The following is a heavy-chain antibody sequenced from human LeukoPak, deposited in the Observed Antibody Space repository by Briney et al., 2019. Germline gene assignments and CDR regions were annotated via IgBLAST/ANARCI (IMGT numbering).Heavy chain of an antibody. CDR1: GDSVSSYTAG. V-gene: IGHV6-1*01. J-gene: IGHJ5*02. D-gene: IGHD3-10*01. CDR2: TYYRSKWYI. CDR3: TGGGLVRGDIYWFDP. Sequence: SQTLSLTCAISGDSVSSYTAGWNWIRQSPWRGLEWLGRTYYRSKWYIDYAVSVKSRISINPDTSKNQFSLQLDSVTPEDTAVYYCTGGGLVRGDIYWFDPWGQGTLVTVSS.